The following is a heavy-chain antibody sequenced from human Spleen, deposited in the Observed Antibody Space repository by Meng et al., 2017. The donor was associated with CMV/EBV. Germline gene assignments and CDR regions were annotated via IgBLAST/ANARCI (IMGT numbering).Heavy chain of an antibody. CDR1: EGTFSSYA. CDR3: GRGGSVVEYGMDV. CDR2: IIPIFGTA. V-gene: IGHV1-69*05. Sequence: SEGTFSSYAISGVRQAPGQGLDGMGGIIPIFGTANYEQKFQGRVTITTDESTSTAYMELSSLRSEDTAVYYCGRGGSVVEYGMDVWGQGTTVTVSS. D-gene: IGHD1-26*01. J-gene: IGHJ6*02.